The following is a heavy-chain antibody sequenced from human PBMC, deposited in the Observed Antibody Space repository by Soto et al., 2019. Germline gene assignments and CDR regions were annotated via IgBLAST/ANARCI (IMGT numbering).Heavy chain of an antibody. D-gene: IGHD5-12*01. V-gene: IGHV3-30*18. CDR2: ISYDGSNK. J-gene: IGHJ4*02. Sequence: QVQLVESGGGVVQPGRSLRLSCAASGFTFSSYGMHWVRQAPGKGLEWVAVISYDGSNKYYADSVKGRFTISRDNSKNTLYLQMNSLRAEDTAVYYCAKEKGYSGYDSPYYFDYWGQGTLVTVSS. CDR1: GFTFSSYG. CDR3: AKEKGYSGYDSPYYFDY.